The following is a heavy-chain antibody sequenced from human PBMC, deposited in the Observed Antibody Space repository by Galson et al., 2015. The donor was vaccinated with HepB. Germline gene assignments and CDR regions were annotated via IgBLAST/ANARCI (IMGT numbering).Heavy chain of an antibody. J-gene: IGHJ6*02. CDR1: GYTFTAYY. V-gene: IGHV1-2*02. CDR3: ARYDFWFGMDV. CDR2: INPNSGAT. Sequence: SCKASGYTFTAYYIQWVLQAPGQGLEWMGWINPNSGATTFSQKFQGSVTMTRDTSTFTAYMELSSLRSADTAVYYCARYDFWFGMDVWGQGTPVTVSS. D-gene: IGHD3/OR15-3a*01.